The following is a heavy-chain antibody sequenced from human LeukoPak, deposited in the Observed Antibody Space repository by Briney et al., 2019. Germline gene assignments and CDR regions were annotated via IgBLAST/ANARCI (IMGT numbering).Heavy chain of an antibody. Sequence: SETLSLTCTLSGDSISSSDHYWVWIRQSPGKGLEWIGSIYHSGSTYYNPSLKSRVTISVDTSKNQFSLKLSSVTAADTAVYYCARYLTSIAAFDYWGQGTLVTVSS. D-gene: IGHD6-6*01. V-gene: IGHV4-39*07. CDR1: GDSISSSDHY. J-gene: IGHJ4*02. CDR2: IYHSGST. CDR3: ARYLTSIAAFDY.